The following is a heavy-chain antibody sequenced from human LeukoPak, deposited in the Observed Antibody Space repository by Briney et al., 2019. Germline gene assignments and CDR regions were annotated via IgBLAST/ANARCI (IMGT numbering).Heavy chain of an antibody. CDR2: IYYSGST. CDR3: ARSDTRITIFGVVIRSDAFDI. V-gene: IGHV4-39*07. CDR1: GGSISSNSYY. D-gene: IGHD3-3*01. J-gene: IGHJ3*02. Sequence: SETLSLTCAVSGGSISSNSYYWGWIRQPPGKGLEWIGSIYYSGSTYYNPSLKSRVTISVDTSKNQFSLKLSSVTAADTAVYYCARSDTRITIFGVVIRSDAFDIWGQGTMVTVSS.